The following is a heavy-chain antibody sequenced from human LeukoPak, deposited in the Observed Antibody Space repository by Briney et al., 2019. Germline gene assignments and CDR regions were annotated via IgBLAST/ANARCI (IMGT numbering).Heavy chain of an antibody. J-gene: IGHJ2*01. CDR2: IYYSGST. Sequence: SETLSLTCTVSGGSISSYYWSWIRQPPGKGLGWIGYIYYSGSTNYNPSLKSRVTIPVDTSKNQFSLKLSSVTAADTAVYYCARENSPEGSLYWYFDLWGRGTLVTVSS. CDR1: GGSISSYY. CDR3: ARENSPEGSLYWYFDL. V-gene: IGHV4-59*01. D-gene: IGHD2-21*01.